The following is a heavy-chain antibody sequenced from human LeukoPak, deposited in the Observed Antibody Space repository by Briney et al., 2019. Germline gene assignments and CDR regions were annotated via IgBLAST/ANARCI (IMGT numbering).Heavy chain of an antibody. Sequence: GGSLRLSCVASGFTFSNYWMSWVRQVPGKGLEWVANIKQDGSEKHYVDSVKGRTTISRDNAKNSLDLQMNSLRAEDTAVYYCARPIDYWGQGTLVTVSS. CDR3: ARPIDY. J-gene: IGHJ4*02. CDR1: GFTFSNYW. V-gene: IGHV3-7*01. CDR2: IKQDGSEK.